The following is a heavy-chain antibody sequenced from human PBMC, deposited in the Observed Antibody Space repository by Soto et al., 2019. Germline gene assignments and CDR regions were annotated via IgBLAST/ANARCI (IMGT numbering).Heavy chain of an antibody. J-gene: IGHJ6*03. D-gene: IGHD2-2*01. Sequence: EVQLVESGGGVVQPGGSLKLSCAASGFTFSGSAMHWVRQASGKGVEGVGRIRSKANSYATAYAASVKGRFTISRDDSKNTAYLQMNSLKTEDTAVYYCTKGGNVGVPAPYMDVWGKGTTVTVSS. V-gene: IGHV3-73*01. CDR1: GFTFSGSA. CDR2: IRSKANSYAT. CDR3: TKGGNVGVPAPYMDV.